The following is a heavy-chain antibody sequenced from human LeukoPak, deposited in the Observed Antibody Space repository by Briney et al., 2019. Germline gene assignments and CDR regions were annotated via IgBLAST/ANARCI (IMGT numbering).Heavy chain of an antibody. CDR1: GYTLTDYY. CDR3: ARGRIPPYFDY. D-gene: IGHD5-18*01. J-gene: IGHJ4*02. V-gene: IGHV1-2*02. Sequence: ASVKVSCKASGYTLTDYYLHWVRQALGQGLEWMGWINPNSGGTNYAQNFQGRVTMTRDTSISIAYMEVTRLRSDDTAVYFCARGRIPPYFDYWGQGTLVTVSS. CDR2: INPNSGGT.